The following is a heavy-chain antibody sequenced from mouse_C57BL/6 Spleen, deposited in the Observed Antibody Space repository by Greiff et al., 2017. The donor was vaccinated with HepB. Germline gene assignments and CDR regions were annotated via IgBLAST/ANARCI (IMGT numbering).Heavy chain of an antibody. D-gene: IGHD1-1*01. CDR2: IDPSDSYT. V-gene: IGHV1-59*01. J-gene: IGHJ1*03. Sequence: QVQLKQPGAELVRPGTSVKLSCKASGYTFTSYWMHWVKQRPGQGLEWIGVIDPSDSYTNYNQKFKGKATLTVDTSSSTAYMQLSSLTSEDSAVYYCARELAYYGSSRYWYFDVWGTGTTVTVSS. CDR1: GYTFTSYW. CDR3: ARELAYYGSSRYWYFDV.